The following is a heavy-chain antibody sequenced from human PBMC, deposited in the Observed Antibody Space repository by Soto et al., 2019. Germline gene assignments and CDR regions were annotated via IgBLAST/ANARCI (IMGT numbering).Heavy chain of an antibody. Sequence: SETLSLTCAVYGGSFSGYYWSWVRQPPGKGLEWIGEINHSGSTNYNPSLKSRVTISVDTSKNQFSLKLSSVTAADTAVYYCARALSGGQVGYCYYGMDVWGQGTTVTVSS. CDR2: INHSGST. V-gene: IGHV4-34*01. J-gene: IGHJ6*02. CDR1: GGSFSGYY. D-gene: IGHD3-3*01. CDR3: ARALSGGQVGYCYYGMDV.